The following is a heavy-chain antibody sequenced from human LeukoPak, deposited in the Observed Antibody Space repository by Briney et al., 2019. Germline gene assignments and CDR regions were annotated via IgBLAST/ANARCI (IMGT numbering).Heavy chain of an antibody. J-gene: IGHJ4*02. CDR3: ARQVGIAVAGHFDY. V-gene: IGHV4-61*01. CDR1: GGSISSSSYY. Sequence: PSETLSLTCTVSGGSISSSSYYWSWIRQPPGKGLEWIGYIYYSGSTNYNPSLKSRVTISVDTSKNQFSLKLSSVTAADTAVYYCARQVGIAVAGHFDYWGQGTLVTVSS. D-gene: IGHD6-19*01. CDR2: IYYSGST.